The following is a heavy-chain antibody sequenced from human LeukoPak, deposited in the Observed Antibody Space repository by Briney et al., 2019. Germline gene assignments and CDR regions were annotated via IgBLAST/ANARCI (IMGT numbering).Heavy chain of an antibody. V-gene: IGHV3-33*08. J-gene: IGHJ4*02. D-gene: IGHD1-26*01. Sequence: GGSLRLSCAASGFTFSSYGMHWVRQAPGKGLEWVAVIWYDGSNKYYADSVKGRFTISRDNSKNTLYLQMNSLRAEDTAVYYCARDVYSGSYYFDYWGQGTLVTVSS. CDR2: IWYDGSNK. CDR3: ARDVYSGSYYFDY. CDR1: GFTFSSYG.